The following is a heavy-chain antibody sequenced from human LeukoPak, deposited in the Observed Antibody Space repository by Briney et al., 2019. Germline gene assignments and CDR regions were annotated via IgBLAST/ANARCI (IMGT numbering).Heavy chain of an antibody. Sequence: GGSLRLSCVVSGFTFSNAWMSWIRQAPGKGLERVGTISPDGSDKYYVDSVKGRFTISRDNAKTSLYLQINSLRADDTALYFCARGIVVVVGASDHFDYWGQGTLITVSS. D-gene: IGHD2-15*01. CDR1: GFTFSNAW. CDR3: ARGIVVVVGASDHFDY. V-gene: IGHV3-7*01. J-gene: IGHJ4*02. CDR2: ISPDGSDK.